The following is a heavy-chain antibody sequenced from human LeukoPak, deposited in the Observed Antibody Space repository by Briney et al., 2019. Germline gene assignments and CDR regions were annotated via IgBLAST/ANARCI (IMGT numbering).Heavy chain of an antibody. V-gene: IGHV1-8*01. D-gene: IGHD6-13*01. CDR2: MNPNSGNT. CDR3: ARPYSSSRYGYYYYGMDV. Sequence: ASVKVSCKASGYTFTSYDINWVRQATGQGLEWMGWMNPNSGNTGYAQKFQGRVTMTRNTSISTAYMELSSLRSEDTAVYYCARPYSSSRYGYYYYGMDVWGQGTTVTVSS. J-gene: IGHJ6*02. CDR1: GYTFTSYD.